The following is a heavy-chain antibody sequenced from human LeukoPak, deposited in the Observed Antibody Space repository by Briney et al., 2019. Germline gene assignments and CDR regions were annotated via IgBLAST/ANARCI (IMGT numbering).Heavy chain of an antibody. J-gene: IGHJ6*03. CDR2: ISSSGSTI. D-gene: IGHD1-1*01. CDR3: ARGKYPDNDDYMDV. V-gene: IGHV3-48*03. Sequence: GGSLRLSCAASGFTFSSYEMNWVRQATGKGLEWVSYISSSGSTIYYADSVKGRFTISRDNAKNSLYLQMNSLRAEDTALYYCARGKYPDNDDYMDVWGKGTTVIVSS. CDR1: GFTFSSYE.